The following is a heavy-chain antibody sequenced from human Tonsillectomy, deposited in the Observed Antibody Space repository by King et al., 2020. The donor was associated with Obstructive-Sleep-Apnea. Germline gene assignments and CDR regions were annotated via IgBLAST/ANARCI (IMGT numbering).Heavy chain of an antibody. J-gene: IGHJ4*02. CDR2: IYGSGGT. D-gene: IGHD6-13*01. CDR1: GGSISSYD. V-gene: IGHV4-59*01. Sequence: VPLQESGPGLVKPSETLSLTCSVSGGSISSYDWSWIRQSPGKGVEWIGCIYGSGGTQYSPSLKTRVSISADPSRKQFTLRLRSVSDADTAVYYCARMKQGQQLTYYFHVWGQGTLVTVSS. CDR3: ARMKQGQQLTYYFHV.